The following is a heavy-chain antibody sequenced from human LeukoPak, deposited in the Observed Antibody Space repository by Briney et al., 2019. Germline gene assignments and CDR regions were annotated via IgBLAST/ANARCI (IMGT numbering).Heavy chain of an antibody. Sequence: PGGSLRLSCAASGFTFSSYGMHWGRQAPGKGLEWVAVISYDGSNKYYADSVKGRFTISRDNSKNTLYLQMNSLRAEDTAVYYCAKDSPNCSGGSCYIGWFDPWGQGTLVTVSS. CDR1: GFTFSSYG. CDR3: AKDSPNCSGGSCYIGWFDP. J-gene: IGHJ5*02. V-gene: IGHV3-30*18. D-gene: IGHD2-15*01. CDR2: ISYDGSNK.